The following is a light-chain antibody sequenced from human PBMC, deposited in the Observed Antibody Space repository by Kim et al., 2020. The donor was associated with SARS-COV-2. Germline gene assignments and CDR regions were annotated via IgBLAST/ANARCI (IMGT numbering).Light chain of an antibody. J-gene: IGLJ3*02. V-gene: IGLV1-44*01. CDR3: AAWDGSLNGPV. CDR1: HSNVGSEI. CDR2: SDN. Sequence: GRGVIISCSGSHSNVGSEIVDWYQQLPGTAPKLLIHSDNKRPSGIPDRFSGSKSGTSASLAISGLQSEDEADYYCAAWDGSLNGPVFGGGTQLTVL.